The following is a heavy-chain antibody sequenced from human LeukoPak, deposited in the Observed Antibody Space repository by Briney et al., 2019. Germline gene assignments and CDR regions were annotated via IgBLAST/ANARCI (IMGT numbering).Heavy chain of an antibody. Sequence: GGSRILSCAASGFTFSRYWMSWVRQGPGKGLEWVARIKEDGSEKDYVDSVKGRFTISRDNAKNSLYLQMNSLRAEDTAVYYCARLVVAIIAGLDVWGQGTTVTVSS. CDR3: ARLVVAIIAGLDV. J-gene: IGHJ6*02. V-gene: IGHV3-7*05. D-gene: IGHD2-15*01. CDR2: IKEDGSEK. CDR1: GFTFSRYW.